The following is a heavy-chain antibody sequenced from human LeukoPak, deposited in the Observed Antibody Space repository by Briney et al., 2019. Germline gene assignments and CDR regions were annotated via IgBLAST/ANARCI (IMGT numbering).Heavy chain of an antibody. Sequence: ASVKVSCKASGYTFTSYGISWVRQAPGQGLEWMGWISAYNGNAHYVRKLQGRVTMTTDTSRSTAYMELRSLRSDDTAVYYCARVVVGAASDAFDIWGQGTMVTVSS. J-gene: IGHJ3*02. CDR2: ISAYNGNA. D-gene: IGHD1-26*01. CDR1: GYTFTSYG. V-gene: IGHV1-18*01. CDR3: ARVVVGAASDAFDI.